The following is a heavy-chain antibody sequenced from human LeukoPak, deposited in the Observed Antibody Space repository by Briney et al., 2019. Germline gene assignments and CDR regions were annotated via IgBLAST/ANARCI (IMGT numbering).Heavy chain of an antibody. J-gene: IGHJ4*02. V-gene: IGHV1-2*02. CDR2: INPNSGGR. D-gene: IGHD3-10*01. CDR1: GYTFTVYY. Sequence: ASVKLSFKASGYTFTVYYMHWVRKAPGQGLEWMGWINPNSGGRNYAQKFQGRVTMTRDTSISTAYLELSRLRSDDTAVYYCARGCCGSGSYWDCDSFDYWGQGTLVTVSS. CDR3: ARGCCGSGSYWDCDSFDY.